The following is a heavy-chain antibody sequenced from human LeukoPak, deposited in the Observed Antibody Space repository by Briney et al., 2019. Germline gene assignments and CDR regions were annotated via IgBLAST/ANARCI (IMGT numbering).Heavy chain of an antibody. CDR1: GGPINSYY. Sequence: SETLSLTCTVSGGPINSYYLTWIRQPPGKGLEWVAYIYYSGSTKYYPSLKSRVNTSLDTSKNQFSLNLTSVTAADTAVYYCARRRSGVFDYWGQGILVTVSS. V-gene: IGHV4-59*08. D-gene: IGHD2-8*01. CDR3: ARRRSGVFDY. CDR2: IYYSGST. J-gene: IGHJ4*02.